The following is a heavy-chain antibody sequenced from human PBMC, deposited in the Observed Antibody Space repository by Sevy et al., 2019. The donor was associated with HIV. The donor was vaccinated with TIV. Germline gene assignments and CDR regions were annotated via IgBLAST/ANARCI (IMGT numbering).Heavy chain of an antibody. CDR2: ISGSGGST. J-gene: IGHJ4*02. CDR1: GFTFSSYA. CDR3: AKDLNPSLPLLWFGELPTLDFDY. V-gene: IGHV3-23*01. Sequence: GGSLRLSCAASGFTFSSYAMSWVRQAPGKGLEWVSAISGSGGSTYYADSVKGRFTISREKSKNTLYLQMNSMRAEDTAVYYCAKDLNPSLPLLWFGELPTLDFDYWGQGTLVTVSS. D-gene: IGHD3-10*01.